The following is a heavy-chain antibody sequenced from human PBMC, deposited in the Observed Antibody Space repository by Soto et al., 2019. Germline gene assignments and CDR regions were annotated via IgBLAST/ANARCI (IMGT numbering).Heavy chain of an antibody. CDR2: VYNTGGT. CDR1: SGPSSSHN. D-gene: IGHD3-10*01. Sequence: QVQLQQSGPGLVKPSETLSLTCTVSSGPSSSHNWGWIRQSPGRGLEWIGYVYNTGGTSYNPSLKSRVTISADTSANHISLTLSFVTAADTAIYYCVRQGIGNLHGLVDVWGQGTKVSLSS. CDR3: VRQGIGNLHGLVDV. V-gene: IGHV4-59*08. J-gene: IGHJ6*02.